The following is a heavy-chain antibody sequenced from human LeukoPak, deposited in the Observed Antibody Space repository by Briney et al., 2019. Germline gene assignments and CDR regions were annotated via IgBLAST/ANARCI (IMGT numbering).Heavy chain of an antibody. CDR3: AKSFGPVIAAADTGAD. J-gene: IGHJ4*02. Sequence: GGSLRLSCAASGFTVSYNYMSWVRQAPGKGLEWVSVIYSGGSTYYADSVKGRFTISRDNSKNTLYLQMNSLRAEDTAVYYCAKSFGPVIAAADTGADWGQGTLVTVSS. CDR2: IYSGGST. CDR1: GFTVSYNY. D-gene: IGHD6-13*01. V-gene: IGHV3-53*01.